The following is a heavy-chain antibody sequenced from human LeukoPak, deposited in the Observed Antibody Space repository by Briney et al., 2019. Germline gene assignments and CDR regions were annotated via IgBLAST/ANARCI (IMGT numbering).Heavy chain of an antibody. D-gene: IGHD3-22*01. CDR2: IYYTGKT. J-gene: IGHJ4*02. Sequence: PSETLSLTCTVSGDSVSNGNYYWSWLRQPPGKALEWIGYIYYTGKTYYNPSLEGRVTILVDTSRNHFSVKLSSVTAADTAVYYCARSHYDSSGSPIFGLGVDYWGQGTLVTVSS. CDR1: GDSVSNGNYY. V-gene: IGHV4-61*03. CDR3: ARSHYDSSGSPIFGLGVDY.